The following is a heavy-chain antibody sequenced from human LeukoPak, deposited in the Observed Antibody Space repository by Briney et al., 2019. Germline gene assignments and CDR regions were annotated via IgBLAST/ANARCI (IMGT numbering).Heavy chain of an antibody. CDR2: IYTSGST. D-gene: IGHD3-10*01. CDR3: ARGGFGGPYYYYMDV. CDR1: GGSISSYY. V-gene: IGHV4-4*07. Sequence: SETLSLTCTVSGGSISSYYWSWIRQPAGKGLEWIGRIYTSGSTNYNPSLKSRVTMSVDTSKNQFSLKLSSVTAADTAVYYCARGGFGGPYYYYMDVWGKGTTVTISS. J-gene: IGHJ6*03.